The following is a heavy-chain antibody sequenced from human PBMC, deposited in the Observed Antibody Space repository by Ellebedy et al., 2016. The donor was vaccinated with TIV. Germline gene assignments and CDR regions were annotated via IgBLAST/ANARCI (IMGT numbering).Heavy chain of an antibody. CDR2: ISYDGSNK. D-gene: IGHD3-10*01. CDR3: ARTNMVRGAPHDS. V-gene: IGHV3-30*19. CDR1: GFTFSRYG. Sequence: GESLKISCAASGFTFSRYGMHWVRQAPGKGLEWVAVISYDGSNKYYAESVKGRFTISRDNSKNTLYLQMNSLRAEDTAVYYCARTNMVRGAPHDSWGQGTLVTVSS. J-gene: IGHJ4*02.